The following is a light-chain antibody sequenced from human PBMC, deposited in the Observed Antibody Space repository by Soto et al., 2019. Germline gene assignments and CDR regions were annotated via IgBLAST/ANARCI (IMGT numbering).Light chain of an antibody. Sequence: DVVLTQSPLSLPVTLGQPASISCSSNQSLVHSDGIAYLSWFQQRPGRSPRRLIYKVSNRDSGVPARFSGSGSGTDFALKISRVEAEDVGVYYCMQGTHWPITFGQGTRLEI. CDR2: KVS. CDR1: QSLVHSDGIAY. CDR3: MQGTHWPIT. J-gene: IGKJ5*01. V-gene: IGKV2-30*02.